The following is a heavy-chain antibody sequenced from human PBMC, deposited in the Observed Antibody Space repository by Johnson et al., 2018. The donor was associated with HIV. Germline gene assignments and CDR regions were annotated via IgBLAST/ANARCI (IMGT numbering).Heavy chain of an antibody. V-gene: IGHV3-33*01. CDR3: ARPGEGRDASVFRAFDI. Sequence: QVQLVESGGGVVQPGRSLRLSCAASGFTFSTYGMHWVRQAPGKGLEWVAIMWYDGSNKYYADSVKGRFTISRDNAKNSLFLQMNSLRAEDTAVYNCARPGEGRDASVFRAFDIWGKGTMVTVSS. D-gene: IGHD5-24*01. CDR1: GFTFSTYG. CDR2: MWYDGSNK. J-gene: IGHJ3*02.